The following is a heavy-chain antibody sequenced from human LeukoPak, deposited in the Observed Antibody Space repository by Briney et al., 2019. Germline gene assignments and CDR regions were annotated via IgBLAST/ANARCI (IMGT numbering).Heavy chain of an antibody. CDR3: AKDLVNYDSSGYYLAGFDY. V-gene: IGHV3-23*01. D-gene: IGHD3-22*01. CDR1: GFTFSSYA. CDR2: ISGSGGST. Sequence: GGSLRLSCAASGFTFSSYAMSWVRQAPGKGLEWVSAISGSGGSTYYADSVKGRFTISRDNSKNTLYLQMNSLRAEDTAVYYCAKDLVNYDSSGYYLAGFDYWSQGTLVTVSS. J-gene: IGHJ4*02.